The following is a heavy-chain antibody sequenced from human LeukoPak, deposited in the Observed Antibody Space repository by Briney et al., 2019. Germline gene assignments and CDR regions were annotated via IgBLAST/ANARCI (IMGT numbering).Heavy chain of an antibody. CDR2: IASASDT. D-gene: IGHD2-21*01. V-gene: IGHV3-13*01. J-gene: IGHJ4*02. Sequence: GGSLRLSCAASGFTFSGFDMHWVRQATGRGLEWVSSIASASDTYYVGSARGRFTISRENAKNSLYLQMNSLRAGDTAVYYCVRGGHIGFDYWGQGTLVTVSS. CDR3: VRGGHIGFDY. CDR1: GFTFSGFD.